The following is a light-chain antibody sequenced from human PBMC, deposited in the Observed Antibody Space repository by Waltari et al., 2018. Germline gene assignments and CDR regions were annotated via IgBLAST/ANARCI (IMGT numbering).Light chain of an antibody. V-gene: IGLV2-11*01. J-gene: IGLJ1*01. CDR3: CSYAGSYTYV. CDR1: SSAIGAYDY. Sequence: QSALTQPRSVSGSPGQSVTISCTGTSSAIGAYDYFSWYQQHPGKPPKRIIYDVTDRPSGVPDRFSGSKSGNTASLTISGLQAEDEADYYCCSYAGSYTYVFGTGTKVTVL. CDR2: DVT.